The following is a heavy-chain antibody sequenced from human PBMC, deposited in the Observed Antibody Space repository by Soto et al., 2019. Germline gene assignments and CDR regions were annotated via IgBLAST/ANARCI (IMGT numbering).Heavy chain of an antibody. D-gene: IGHD3-22*01. V-gene: IGHV3-23*01. CDR3: AKVRGGGITMIVVVIYDY. CDR1: GFTFSRYP. Sequence: GGSLRLSCAAPGFTFSRYPMSWDRQAPGKGLEWVSAISGSGGSTYYADSVKGRFTISRDNSKNTLYLQMNSLRAEDTAVYYCAKVRGGGITMIVVVIYDYWGQGT. CDR2: ISGSGGST. J-gene: IGHJ4*02.